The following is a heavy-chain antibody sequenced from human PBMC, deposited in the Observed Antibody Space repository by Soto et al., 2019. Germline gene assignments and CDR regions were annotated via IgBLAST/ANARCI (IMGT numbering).Heavy chain of an antibody. CDR3: ARHRRGSRSLRGTLRYYCGLDA. CDR1: GYTFTNYW. V-gene: IGHV5-51*01. J-gene: IGHJ6*02. D-gene: IGHD3-16*01. CDR2: IYPGDSDT. Sequence: ESLKISCKGSGYTFTNYWIGWVRQMPGKGLEWMGIIYPGDSDTRYSPSFQGQVTISADKSISTAYLQWSSLKASDTAMYYCARHRRGSRSLRGTLRYYCGLDAWAPGLTVPIS.